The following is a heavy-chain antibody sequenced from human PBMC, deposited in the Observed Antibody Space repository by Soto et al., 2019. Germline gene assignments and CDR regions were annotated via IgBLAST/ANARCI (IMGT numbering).Heavy chain of an antibody. D-gene: IGHD4-17*01. V-gene: IGHV3-30*03. J-gene: IGHJ4*02. CDR3: ARGPSYSDSYFDH. CDR2: ISYGGNNK. Sequence: QVQLVESGGGAVQPGGSRRLSCAASEFTFSNYAMHWVRQAPGKGLQWLAVISYGGNNKYSADSVEGRFTISRDNSKNTVYLQMNSLRLEDTAVYYCARGPSYSDSYFDHWGQGTLVTVSS. CDR1: EFTFSNYA.